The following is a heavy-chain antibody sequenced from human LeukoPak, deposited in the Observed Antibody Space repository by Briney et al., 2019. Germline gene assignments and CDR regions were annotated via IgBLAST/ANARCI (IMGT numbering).Heavy chain of an antibody. CDR3: ARYDYVWGSYRYRGEFDY. CDR1: GFTFSSYE. Sequence: PGGSLRLSCAASGFTFSSYEMNWVRQAPGKGLEWVSYIGSSGSTIYYADSVKGRFTISRDNAKNSLYLQMNSLRAEDTAVYYCARYDYVWGSYRYRGEFDYWGQGTLVTVSS. D-gene: IGHD3-16*02. V-gene: IGHV3-48*03. J-gene: IGHJ4*02. CDR2: IGSSGSTI.